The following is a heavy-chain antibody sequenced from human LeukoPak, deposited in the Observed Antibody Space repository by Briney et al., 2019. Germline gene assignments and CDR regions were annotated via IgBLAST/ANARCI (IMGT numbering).Heavy chain of an antibody. Sequence: EGSLRLSCAAPGFTFSSYAMSWVRQAPGKGLEWVSAISGSGGSTYYADSVKGRFTISRDNSKNTLYLQMNSLRAEDTAVYYCAKNSGYYQQTRDYWGQGTLVTVSS. CDR2: ISGSGGST. J-gene: IGHJ4*02. D-gene: IGHD3-22*01. CDR3: AKNSGYYQQTRDY. CDR1: GFTFSSYA. V-gene: IGHV3-23*01.